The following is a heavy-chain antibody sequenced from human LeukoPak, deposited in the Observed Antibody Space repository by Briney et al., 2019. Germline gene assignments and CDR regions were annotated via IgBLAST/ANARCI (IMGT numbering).Heavy chain of an antibody. Sequence: SVKVSCKASGYTFTSYGISWVRQAPRQGLEWMGGIIPIFGTANYAQKFQGRVTITTDESTSTAYMELSSLRSEDTAVYYCAKSWYSPPYYYYYYMDVWGKGTTVTVSS. D-gene: IGHD6-13*01. CDR3: AKSWYSPPYYYYYYMDV. CDR2: IIPIFGTA. J-gene: IGHJ6*03. V-gene: IGHV1-69*05. CDR1: GYTFTSYG.